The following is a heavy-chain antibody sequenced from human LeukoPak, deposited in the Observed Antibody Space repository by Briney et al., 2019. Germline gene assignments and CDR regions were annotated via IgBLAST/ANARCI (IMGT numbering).Heavy chain of an antibody. CDR2: IYYSGST. V-gene: IGHV4-39*07. D-gene: IGHD3-9*01. J-gene: IGHJ5*02. CDR3: ARSYYDILTGLWNWFDP. Sequence: SETLSLTCTVSGGSISSSSYYWGWIRQPPGKGLEWIGSIYYSGSTYYNPSLKSRVTISVDTSKNQFSLKLSSVTAADTAVYYCARSYYDILTGLWNWFDPWGQGTLVTVSS. CDR1: GGSISSSSYY.